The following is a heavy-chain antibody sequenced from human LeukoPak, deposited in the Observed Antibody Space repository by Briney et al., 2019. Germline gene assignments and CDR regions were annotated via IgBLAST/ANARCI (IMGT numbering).Heavy chain of an antibody. CDR3: ARQCYNTSGLNY. CDR2: VSYDGTDT. V-gene: IGHV3-30*04. D-gene: IGHD3-22*01. Sequence: GRSLRLSCAASGFTFSSYNLHWVRQAPGQGLEWVTVVSYDGTDTYYTDSVKGRFTISRDNSKNTLYLQMNSLRAEDTAVYYCARQCYNTSGLNYWGQGTLVTVSS. CDR1: GFTFSSYN. J-gene: IGHJ4*02.